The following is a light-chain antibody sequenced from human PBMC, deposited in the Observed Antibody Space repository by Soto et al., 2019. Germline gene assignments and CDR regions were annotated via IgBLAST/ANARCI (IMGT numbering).Light chain of an antibody. V-gene: IGKV3-11*02. J-gene: IGKJ4*01. CDR2: DAS. Sequence: EIMLPQSTSTLSVSPGERATLSCRASQSISSYLAWYKQKPGQPRRLLMHDASNGANGIPARLTGSGCGRDFTLTICSIDPEDFEVYSCQQRSKWHPHFTFGGGTKVDIK. CDR3: QQRSKWHPHFT. CDR1: QSISSY.